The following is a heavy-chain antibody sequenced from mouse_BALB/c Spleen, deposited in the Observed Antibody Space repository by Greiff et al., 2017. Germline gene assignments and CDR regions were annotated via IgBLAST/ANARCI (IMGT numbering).Heavy chain of an antibody. CDR2: ISSGGSYT. D-gene: IGHD2-1*01. V-gene: IGHV5-6-4*01. CDR1: GFTFSSYT. CDR3: TRDLYYGNYFDY. J-gene: IGHJ2*01. Sequence: EVKVVESGGGLVKPGGSLKLSCAASGFTFSSYTMSWVRQTPEKRLEWVATISSGGSYTYYPDSVKGRFTISRDNAKNTLYLQMSSLKSEDTAMYYCTRDLYYGNYFDYWGQGTTLTVSS.